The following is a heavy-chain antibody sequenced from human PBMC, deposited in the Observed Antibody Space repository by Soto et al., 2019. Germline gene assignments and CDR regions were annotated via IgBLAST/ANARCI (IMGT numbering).Heavy chain of an antibody. J-gene: IGHJ5*02. CDR3: ARRDNWFDP. V-gene: IGHV4-59*08. CDR2: IYYSGST. CDR1: GGSISSYY. Sequence: SETLSLTCTVSGGSISSYYCSWIRQPPGKGLEWIGYIYYSGSTNYNPSLKSRVTISVDTSKNQFSLKLSSVTAADTAVYYCARRDNWFDPWGQGTLVTVSS.